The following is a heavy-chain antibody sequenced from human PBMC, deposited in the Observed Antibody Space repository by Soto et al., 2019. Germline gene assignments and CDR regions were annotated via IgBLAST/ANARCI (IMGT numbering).Heavy chain of an antibody. CDR3: AREVLLWFGELSTLKNYYYYYGMDV. CDR1: GGSFSGYY. CDR2: INHSGST. D-gene: IGHD3-10*01. Sequence: PSETLSLTCAVYGGSFSGYYWSWIRQPPGKGLEWIGEINHSGSTNYNPSLKSRVTISVDTSKNQFSLKLSSVTAADTAVYYCAREVLLWFGELSTLKNYYYYYGMDVWGQGTTVTVS. J-gene: IGHJ6*02. V-gene: IGHV4-34*01.